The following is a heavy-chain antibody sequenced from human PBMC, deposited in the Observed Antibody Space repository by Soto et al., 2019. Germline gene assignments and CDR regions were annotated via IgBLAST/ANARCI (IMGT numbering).Heavy chain of an antibody. D-gene: IGHD4-17*01. Sequence: PSETLSLTCAVSGYSISSGYYWGWIRQTPGKGLEWIASIYHSGSTYYNPSLKSRVTISVDTSKNQFSLKLTSVTAADTAVYYCARGAATVTPGWFDPWDQGIMVTVSS. V-gene: IGHV4-38-2*01. J-gene: IGHJ5*02. CDR2: IYHSGST. CDR3: ARGAATVTPGWFDP. CDR1: GYSISSGYY.